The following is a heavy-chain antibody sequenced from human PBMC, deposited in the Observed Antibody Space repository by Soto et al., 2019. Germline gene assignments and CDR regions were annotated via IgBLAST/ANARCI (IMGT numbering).Heavy chain of an antibody. CDR3: EKDALVGGGISEFDY. CDR1: GFTFDNYV. Sequence: PGGSLRLSCAASGFTFDNYVMTWVRQAPGKGLEWVSAISRSGDTSYYADSAKGRFTISRDNSKSRLYLEMSSLRAEDTALYYCEKDALVGGGISEFDYWGQGILVTVSS. V-gene: IGHV3-23*01. CDR2: ISRSGDTS. D-gene: IGHD2-15*01. J-gene: IGHJ4*02.